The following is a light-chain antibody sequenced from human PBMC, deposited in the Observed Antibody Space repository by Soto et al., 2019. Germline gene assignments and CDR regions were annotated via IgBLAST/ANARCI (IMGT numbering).Light chain of an antibody. Sequence: EMVMTQSPATLSVSPGERATLSCRASQSVSSNLAWYQQKPGQAPRLVIYGASTRATGIPARFSGSGSGTEFTLTISSLQSEDFAVYYCQQYNNWPQTFGEGNKVEIK. CDR2: GAS. V-gene: IGKV3-15*01. CDR1: QSVSSN. J-gene: IGKJ1*01. CDR3: QQYNNWPQT.